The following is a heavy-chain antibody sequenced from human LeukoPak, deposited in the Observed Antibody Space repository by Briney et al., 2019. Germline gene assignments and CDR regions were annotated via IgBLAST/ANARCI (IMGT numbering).Heavy chain of an antibody. CDR3: ARDSRGGGPDFDY. D-gene: IGHD3-16*01. CDR1: GDSFNNYW. V-gene: IGHV4-59*01. J-gene: IGHJ4*02. Sequence: SETLSLTCTVSGDSFNNYWWAWIRQPPGKGLEWIGYIYYSGTPTSYNPSLKSRVTISIGASRNQFSLKLSSVTAADTAVYYCARDSRGGGPDFDYWGQGTLVTVSS. CDR2: IYYSGTPT.